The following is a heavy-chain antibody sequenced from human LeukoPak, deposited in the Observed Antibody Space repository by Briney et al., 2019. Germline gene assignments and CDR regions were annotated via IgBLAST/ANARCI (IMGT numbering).Heavy chain of an antibody. D-gene: IGHD3-22*01. CDR3: ACLTTADAFDI. CDR2: IYYSGST. CDR1: GGSISSYY. V-gene: IGHV4-59*01. Sequence: SETLSLTCTVSGGSISSYYWSWIRQPPGTGLEWIGYIYYSGSTNYNPSLKSRVTISVDTSNNQFSLKLSSVTAADTAVYYCACLTTADAFDIWGQGTMVTVSS. J-gene: IGHJ3*02.